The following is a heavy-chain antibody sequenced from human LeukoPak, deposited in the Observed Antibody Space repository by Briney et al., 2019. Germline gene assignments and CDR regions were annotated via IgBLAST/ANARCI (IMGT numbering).Heavy chain of an antibody. D-gene: IGHD3-22*01. Sequence: RGSLRLSCAASGFTFSSYWMSWVRQAPGKGLEWVANIKQDGSEKYYVDSVKGRFTISRDNSKNTLYLQMNSLRAEDTAVYYCASGRSSGYWGPGGNNNWFDPWGQGTLVTVSS. J-gene: IGHJ5*02. CDR3: ASGRSSGYWGPGGNNNWFDP. CDR2: IKQDGSEK. CDR1: GFTFSSYW. V-gene: IGHV3-7*01.